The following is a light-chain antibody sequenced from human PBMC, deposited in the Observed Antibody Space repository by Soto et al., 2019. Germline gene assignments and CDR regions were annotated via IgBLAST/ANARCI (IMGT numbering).Light chain of an antibody. CDR3: QQRSNWLS. J-gene: IGKJ1*01. CDR1: QSVSSY. CDR2: DAS. V-gene: IGKV3-11*01. Sequence: EIVLTQSPATLSLSPGERATLSCRASQSVSSYLAWYQQKPGQAPRLLIYDASNRATGIPARFSGSGSGTDFTLTISSLEPEDFAVYYCQQRSNWLSFGQGTKVE.